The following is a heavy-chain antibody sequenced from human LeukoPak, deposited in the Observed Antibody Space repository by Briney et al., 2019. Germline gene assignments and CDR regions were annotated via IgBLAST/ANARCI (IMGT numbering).Heavy chain of an antibody. Sequence: SETLSLTCTVSCGSISSYYWSWIRQPPGKGLEWIGYIYYSGSTNYNPSLKSRVTISVDTSKNQFSLKLSSVTAADTAVYYCARLSTCSGGNCYHFDYWGQGTLVTVSS. CDR2: IYYSGST. J-gene: IGHJ4*02. D-gene: IGHD2-15*01. CDR3: ARLSTCSGGNCYHFDY. CDR1: CGSISSYY. V-gene: IGHV4-59*08.